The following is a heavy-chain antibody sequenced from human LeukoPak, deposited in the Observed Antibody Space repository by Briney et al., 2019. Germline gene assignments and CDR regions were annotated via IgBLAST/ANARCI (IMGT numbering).Heavy chain of an antibody. D-gene: IGHD2-2*02. Sequence: GGSLRLSCAASGFTFSSYSMNWVRQAPGKGLEWVSNSNSDGRTTDYADSVRGRFTISRDNAKNTLYLQMNSLRAEDTAVYYCARSYCSSTSCYRPLDYWGQGTLVTVSS. CDR3: ARSYCSSTSCYRPLDY. CDR2: SNSDGRTT. CDR1: GFTFSSYS. J-gene: IGHJ4*02. V-gene: IGHV3-74*01.